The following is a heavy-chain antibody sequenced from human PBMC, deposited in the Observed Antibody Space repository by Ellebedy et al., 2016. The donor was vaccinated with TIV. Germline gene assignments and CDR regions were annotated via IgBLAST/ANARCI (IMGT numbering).Heavy chain of an antibody. CDR3: ARSKSDYSYRGRDAFDI. Sequence: PGGSLRLSCTGSENSFNTYWIGWVRQMPGKGPEWMGIIYPDASETRYSPSLQGHVTISADKSINTAYLQWSSLKASDTAMYYCARSKSDYSYRGRDAFDIWGQGTMVTVTT. V-gene: IGHV5-51*01. CDR1: ENSFNTYW. J-gene: IGHJ3*02. CDR2: IYPDASET. D-gene: IGHD4-11*01.